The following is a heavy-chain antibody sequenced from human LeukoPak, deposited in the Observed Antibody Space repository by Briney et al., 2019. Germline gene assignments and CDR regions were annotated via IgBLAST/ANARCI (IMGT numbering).Heavy chain of an antibody. V-gene: IGHV4-4*01. CDR2: INHSGST. CDR1: GDSISSRNW. Sequence: SGTLSLTCAVSGDSISSRNWWSWVRQPPGKGLEGIGEINHSGSTNYNPSLKSRVTISVDTSKNQFSLKLSSVTAADTAVYCCAGDCSGGSCYLRGDYWGQGTLVTVSS. D-gene: IGHD2-15*01. CDR3: AGDCSGGSCYLRGDY. J-gene: IGHJ4*02.